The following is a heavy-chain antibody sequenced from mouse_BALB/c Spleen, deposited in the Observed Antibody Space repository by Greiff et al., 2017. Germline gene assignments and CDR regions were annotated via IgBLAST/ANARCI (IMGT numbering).Heavy chain of an antibody. D-gene: IGHD2-14*01. CDR2: IDPANGNT. J-gene: IGHJ4*01. CDR1: GFNIKDTY. CDR3: ASGRAYYRYPYAMDY. Sequence: EVQLVESGAELVKPGASVKLSCTASGFNIKDTYMHWVKQRPEQGLEWIGRIDPANGNTKYDPKFQGKATITADTSSNTAYLQLSSLTSEDTAVYYCASGRAYYRYPYAMDYWGQGTSVTVSS. V-gene: IGHV14-3*02.